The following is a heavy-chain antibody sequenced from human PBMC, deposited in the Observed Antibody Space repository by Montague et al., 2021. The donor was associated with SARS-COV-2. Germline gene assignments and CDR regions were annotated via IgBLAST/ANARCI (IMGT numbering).Heavy chain of an antibody. CDR1: GFIFSHYS. D-gene: IGHD1-14*01. Sequence: SLRLSCAASGFIFSHYSMNWVRQAPGKGLEWVSSISYASNYIYYADSVRGRFTISRDNGKNSLYLQMNSLGVEDTGLYFCARGFPYNVDFWGQGTVVTVSS. V-gene: IGHV3-21*06. J-gene: IGHJ4*02. CDR3: ARGFPYNVDF. CDR2: ISYASNYI.